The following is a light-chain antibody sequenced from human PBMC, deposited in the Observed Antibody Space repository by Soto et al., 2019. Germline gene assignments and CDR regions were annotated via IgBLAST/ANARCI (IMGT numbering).Light chain of an antibody. J-gene: IGKJ2*01. CDR3: QQYGSSPPYT. Sequence: EIVLTQSPGTLSLSSGERATLSCRASQSVSSNYLAWYQQKPGQAPRLLIYGASSRASDIPDRFSGSGSGTDFTLTISRLEPEDFAVYYCQQYGSSPPYTFGQGTKVDIK. CDR2: GAS. CDR1: QSVSSNY. V-gene: IGKV3-20*01.